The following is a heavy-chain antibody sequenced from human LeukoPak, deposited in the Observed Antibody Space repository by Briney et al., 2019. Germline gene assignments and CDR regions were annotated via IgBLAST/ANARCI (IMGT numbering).Heavy chain of an antibody. Sequence: GASVKVSCRASGYTLTGYYMHWIRQAPGQGLEWMGIINPSGGSTSYAQKFQGRVTMTRDTSTSTVYMELSSLRSEDTAMYYCAREGRFGELSAGDNQFDYWGQGTLVTVSS. D-gene: IGHD3-10*01. CDR2: INPSGGST. V-gene: IGHV1-46*01. CDR3: AREGRFGELSAGDNQFDY. J-gene: IGHJ4*02. CDR1: GYTLTGYY.